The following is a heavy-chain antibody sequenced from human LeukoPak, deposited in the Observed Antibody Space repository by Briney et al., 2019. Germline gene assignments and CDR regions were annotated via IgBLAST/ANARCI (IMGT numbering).Heavy chain of an antibody. CDR1: GFTFSSYD. CDR3: ARGGIAQDAFDI. J-gene: IGHJ3*02. V-gene: IGHV3-13*04. D-gene: IGHD6-13*01. Sequence: GGSLRLSCAASGFTFSSYDMHWVRQATGKGLEWVSAIGTAGDTYYPGSVKGRFTISRENAKNPLYLQMNSLRAGDTAVYYCARGGIAQDAFDIWGQGTMVTVSS. CDR2: IGTAGDT.